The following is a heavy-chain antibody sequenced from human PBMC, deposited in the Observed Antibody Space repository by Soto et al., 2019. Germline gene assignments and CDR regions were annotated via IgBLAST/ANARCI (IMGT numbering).Heavy chain of an antibody. CDR1: GDTFSTYS. J-gene: IGHJ4*02. CDR3: ARERSRYDRSGYYRPDY. V-gene: IGHV1-69*08. D-gene: IGHD3-22*01. CDR2: IIPILGTP. Sequence: RASVKVSCKASGDTFSTYSISWVLQAPGQGLEWLGGIIPILGTPSYAQRFQGRVTITADKSTSTAYMELSSLRSEDTAVYYCARERSRYDRSGYYRPDYWGQGTLVTVSS.